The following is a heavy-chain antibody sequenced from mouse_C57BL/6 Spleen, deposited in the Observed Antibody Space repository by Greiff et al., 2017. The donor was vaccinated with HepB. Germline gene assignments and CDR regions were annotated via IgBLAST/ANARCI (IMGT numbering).Heavy chain of an antibody. CDR2: IHPNSGST. V-gene: IGHV1-64*01. D-gene: IGHD1-1*01. CDR1: GYTFTSYW. J-gene: IGHJ2*01. Sequence: QVQLQQPGAELVKPGASVKLSCKASGYTFTSYWMHWVKQRPGQGLEWIGMIHPNSGSTNYNEKFKSKATMTVDKSSSTAYMQLSSLTSEDSAVYYCSRSVRTTVSAYYFDYGGQGTTLTVSS. CDR3: SRSVRTTVSAYYFDY.